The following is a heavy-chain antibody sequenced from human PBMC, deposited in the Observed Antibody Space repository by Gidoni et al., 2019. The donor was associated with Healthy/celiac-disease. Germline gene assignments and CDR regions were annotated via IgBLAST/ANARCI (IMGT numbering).Heavy chain of an antibody. J-gene: IGHJ6*02. CDR1: GFTFDDYA. CDR3: AKDANQLLSPTYYYYGMDV. V-gene: IGHV3-9*01. D-gene: IGHD2-2*01. CDR2: ISWNSGSI. Sequence: EVQLVESGGGLVQPGRSLRLSCAASGFTFDDYAMTWVRQAPGKGLEWVSGISWNSGSIGYADSVKGRFTISRDNAKNSLYLQMNSLRAEDTALYYCAKDANQLLSPTYYYYGMDVWGQGTTVTVSS.